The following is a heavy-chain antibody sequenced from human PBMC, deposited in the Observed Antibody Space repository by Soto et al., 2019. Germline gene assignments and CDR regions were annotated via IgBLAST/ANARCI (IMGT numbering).Heavy chain of an antibody. CDR3: ARDGRYGSGIHYYYYYYGMDV. CDR2: ISSSSSTI. Sequence: GGSLRLSCAASGFTFSSYSMNWVRQAPGKGLEWVSCISSSSSTIYYADSVKGRFTISRDNAKNSLYLQMNSLRAEDTAVYYCARDGRYGSGIHYYYYYYGMDVWGQGTTVTVSS. D-gene: IGHD3-10*01. CDR1: GFTFSSYS. J-gene: IGHJ6*02. V-gene: IGHV3-48*01.